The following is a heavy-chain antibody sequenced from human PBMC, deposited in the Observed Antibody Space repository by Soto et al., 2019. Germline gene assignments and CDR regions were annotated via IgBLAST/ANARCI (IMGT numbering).Heavy chain of an antibody. J-gene: IGHJ4*02. D-gene: IGHD6-13*01. CDR1: GFTFTNYA. CDR3: AKTIRGGYSSSWYYFDY. V-gene: IGHV3-23*01. Sequence: EVQLLESGGDLVQPGGSLRLSCAASGFTFTNYAMTWVRQAPGKGLEWVSTISGGGSITYYAHSLKGRFTISRDNSXNXXYLQINSLRAEDTAVYYCAKTIRGGYSSSWYYFDYWGQGTLVTVSS. CDR2: ISGGGSIT.